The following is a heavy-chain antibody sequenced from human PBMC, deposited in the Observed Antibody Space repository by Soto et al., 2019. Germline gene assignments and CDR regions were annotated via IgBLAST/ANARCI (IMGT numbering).Heavy chain of an antibody. CDR3: AESMGGSGTYVS. Sequence: QVQLVQSGAEVKKPGASVKVSCKASGYIFTSYGISWGRQAPGEGLEWVGWISNYNGITNYAQKVQGRVTMTTDRSTSTAYMELRSLRSDDTAVYYCAESMGGSGTYVSWGQGTLVTVSS. CDR2: ISNYNGIT. J-gene: IGHJ4*02. CDR1: GYIFTSYG. V-gene: IGHV1-18*01. D-gene: IGHD3-10*01.